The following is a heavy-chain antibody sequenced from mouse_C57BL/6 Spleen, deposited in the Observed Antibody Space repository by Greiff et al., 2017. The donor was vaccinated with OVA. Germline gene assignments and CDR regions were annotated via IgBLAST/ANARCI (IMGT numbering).Heavy chain of an antibody. V-gene: IGHV14-4*01. Sequence: VQLQQSGAELVRPGASVKLSCTASGFNIKDDYMHWVKQRPEQGLEWIGWIDPENGDTEYASKFQGKATITADTSSNTAYLQLRILTSADTAVYYCTTAQAFAYWGQGTLVTVSA. J-gene: IGHJ3*01. CDR3: TTAQAFAY. D-gene: IGHD3-2*02. CDR2: IDPENGDT. CDR1: GFNIKDDY.